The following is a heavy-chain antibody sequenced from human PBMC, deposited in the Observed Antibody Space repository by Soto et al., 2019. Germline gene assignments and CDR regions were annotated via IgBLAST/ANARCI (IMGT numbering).Heavy chain of an antibody. Sequence: SSVKVSRMPSVCTFSNYTIIRVRLAPRPGREWTGRIIPILGIANYAQKFDGKVTINPDNSTSTAYMELSSLRSEDTAVYFCARDFGDCSSTSCYPGPYYYYYYGMDVWGQGTMVTVSS. CDR3: ARDFGDCSSTSCYPGPYYYYYYGMDV. V-gene: IGHV1-69*04. CDR1: VCTFSNYT. J-gene: IGHJ6*02. D-gene: IGHD2-2*01. CDR2: IIPILGIA.